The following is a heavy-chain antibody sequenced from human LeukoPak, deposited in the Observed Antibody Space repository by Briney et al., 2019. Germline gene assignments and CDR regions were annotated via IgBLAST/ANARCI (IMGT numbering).Heavy chain of an antibody. Sequence: GGSLGLSCAASGFTFSRYWMSWVRQVPRKGLEWVANLKQDGSEKYYVDSVKGRFTISRDNAKNSLYLQMNSLRAEDTAVYYCARDKGDYDTSGSLFVFGGQGTLVTVSS. V-gene: IGHV3-7*03. CDR1: GFTFSRYW. CDR2: LKQDGSEK. D-gene: IGHD3-22*01. J-gene: IGHJ4*02. CDR3: ARDKGDYDTSGSLFVF.